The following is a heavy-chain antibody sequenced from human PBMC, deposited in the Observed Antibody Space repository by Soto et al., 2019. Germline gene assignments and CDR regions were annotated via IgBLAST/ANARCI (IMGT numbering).Heavy chain of an antibody. CDR1: GFTFSSNA. CDR2: ISYDGSNK. CDR3: ARDPYGDYTSNWFDP. Sequence: QVQLVESGGGVVQPGRSLRLSCAASGFTFSSNAMHWVRQALGKGLEWVAVISYDGSNKYYADSVKGRFTISRDNSKNTLYLQMNSLRAEDTAVYYCARDPYGDYTSNWFDPWGQGTLVTVSS. J-gene: IGHJ5*02. D-gene: IGHD4-17*01. V-gene: IGHV3-30-3*01.